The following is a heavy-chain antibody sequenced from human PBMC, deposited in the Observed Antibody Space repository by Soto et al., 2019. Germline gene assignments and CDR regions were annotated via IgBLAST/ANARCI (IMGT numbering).Heavy chain of an antibody. J-gene: IGHJ4*02. D-gene: IGHD3-22*01. CDR2: IRSKANSYAT. V-gene: IGHV3-73*01. CDR1: GFTFSGSA. CDR3: TLKNGLYYYDSSGLRR. Sequence: GGSLRLSCAASGFTFSGSAMHWVRQASGKGLEWVGRIRSKANSYATAYAASVKGRFTISRDDSKNTAYLQMNSLKTEDTAVYYCTLKNGLYYYDSSGLRRWSQGTLVTVSS.